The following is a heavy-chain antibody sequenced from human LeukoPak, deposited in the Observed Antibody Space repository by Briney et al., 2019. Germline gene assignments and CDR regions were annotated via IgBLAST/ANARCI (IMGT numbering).Heavy chain of an antibody. CDR2: ISNSGDST. D-gene: IGHD6-19*01. Sequence: GGSLRLSCAPSGFIFSRYAMNWVRQAPGKGLEWVSIISNSGDSTIYADSVKGRFTISRDNSKNTLYLQMNSLRAEDTAMYYCATKRLDSSGWYGNAFDIWGQGTMVTVSS. J-gene: IGHJ3*02. V-gene: IGHV3-23*01. CDR3: ATKRLDSSGWYGNAFDI. CDR1: GFIFSRYA.